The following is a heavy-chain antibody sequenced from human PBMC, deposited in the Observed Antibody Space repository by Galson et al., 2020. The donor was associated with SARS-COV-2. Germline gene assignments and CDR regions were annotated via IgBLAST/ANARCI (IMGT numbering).Heavy chain of an antibody. CDR2: IGGSGGST. J-gene: IGHJ4*02. D-gene: IGHD3-22*01. Sequence: GGSLRLSCAASGFTFSKYAMSWVRQAPGKGLEWVSAIGGSGGSTYYADSVKGRFTISRDNSKNTLYLQMNSLRAEDTAVYYCAKRDDSSGYPYYFDYWGQGTLVTVSS. V-gene: IGHV3-23*01. CDR3: AKRDDSSGYPYYFDY. CDR1: GFTFSKYA.